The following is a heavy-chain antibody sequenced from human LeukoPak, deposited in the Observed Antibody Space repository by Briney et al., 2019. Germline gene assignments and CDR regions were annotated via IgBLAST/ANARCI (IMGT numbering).Heavy chain of an antibody. CDR2: IIPIFGTA. V-gene: IGHV1-69*05. CDR1: GGTFSSYA. J-gene: IGHJ5*02. D-gene: IGHD5-18*01. Sequence: SVKVSCKASGGTFSSYAISWVRQAPGQGLEWMGGIIPIFGTANYAQKFQGRVTITTDESTSTAYMELSSLRSEDTAVYYCAREPDTAMVTKTTAAGYNWFDPWGQGTLITVSS. CDR3: AREPDTAMVTKTTAAGYNWFDP.